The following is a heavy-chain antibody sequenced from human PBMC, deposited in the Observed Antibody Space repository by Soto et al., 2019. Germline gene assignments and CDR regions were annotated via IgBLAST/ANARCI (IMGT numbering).Heavy chain of an antibody. J-gene: IGHJ4*02. D-gene: IGHD5-12*01. CDR1: GYTFTSYG. CDR3: ARDTPPDIVATIPPGFDY. Sequence: GASVKVSCKASGYTFTSYGISWVRQAPGQGLEWMGWISAYNGNTNYAQKLQGRVTMTTDTSTSTAYMELRSLRSDDTAVYYCARDTPPDIVATIPPGFDYWGQGTLVT. V-gene: IGHV1-18*01. CDR2: ISAYNGNT.